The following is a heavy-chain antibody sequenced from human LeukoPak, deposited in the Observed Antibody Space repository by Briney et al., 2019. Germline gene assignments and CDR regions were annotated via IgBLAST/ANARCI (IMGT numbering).Heavy chain of an antibody. CDR2: ISWNSGSI. V-gene: IGHV3-9*01. Sequence: GGSLRLSCAASGFTFNDYAMHWVRQAPGEGLEWVSGISWNSGSIGYADSVKGRFTISRDNAKNSLYLQMNSLRAEDTALYYCAKDTGKRSGDTGDYWGQGTLVTVSS. CDR3: AKDTGKRSGDTGDY. J-gene: IGHJ4*02. D-gene: IGHD6-19*01. CDR1: GFTFNDYA.